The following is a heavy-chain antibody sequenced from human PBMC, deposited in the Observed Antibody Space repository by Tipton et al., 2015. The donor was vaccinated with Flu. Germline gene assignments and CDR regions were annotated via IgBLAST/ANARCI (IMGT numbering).Heavy chain of an antibody. J-gene: IGHJ4*02. CDR3: ARDDSGFNDY. V-gene: IGHV4-39*07. Sequence: TLSLTCTVSGGPIRSSSYYWGGIRQPPGKGPVWIGSMLYGGSTYYNPSLESRVPISLDTSKNQFSLKLSSVTAADTAVYYCARDDSGFNDYWGPGTLVTVSS. CDR2: MLYGGST. D-gene: IGHD3-22*01. CDR1: GGPIRSSSYY.